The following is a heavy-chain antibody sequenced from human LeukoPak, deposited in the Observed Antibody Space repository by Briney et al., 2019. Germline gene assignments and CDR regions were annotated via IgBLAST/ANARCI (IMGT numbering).Heavy chain of an antibody. CDR1: GFTFSSYS. CDR3: AREDYDFWSGYYLTFRY. D-gene: IGHD3-3*01. V-gene: IGHV3-48*04. CDR2: ISSSSSTI. J-gene: IGHJ4*02. Sequence: PGGSLRLSCAASGFTFSSYSMNWVRQAPGKGLEWVSYISSSSSTIYYADSVKGRLTISRDNAKNSLYLQMNSPRAEDTAVYYCAREDYDFWSGYYLTFRYWGQGTLVTVSS.